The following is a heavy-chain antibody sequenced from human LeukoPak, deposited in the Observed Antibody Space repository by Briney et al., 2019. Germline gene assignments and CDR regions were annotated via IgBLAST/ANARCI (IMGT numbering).Heavy chain of an antibody. D-gene: IGHD6-19*01. CDR1: RFTFSSFA. J-gene: IGHJ4*02. V-gene: IGHV3-64D*06. CDR3: VKDAVAGPLSYFDY. CDR2: ISSNGGST. Sequence: GGSLRLSCAASRFTFSSFAMSWVRQAPGKGLEYVSAISSNGGSTYYADSVKGRFTISRDNSKNTLYLQMSSLRAEDTAVYYCVKDAVAGPLSYFDYWGQGTLVTVSS.